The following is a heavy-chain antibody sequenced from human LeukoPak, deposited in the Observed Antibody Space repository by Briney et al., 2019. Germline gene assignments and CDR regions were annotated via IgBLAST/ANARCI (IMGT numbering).Heavy chain of an antibody. V-gene: IGHV2-5*01. CDR2: VYWNDDK. CDR1: GFSLSTSGVG. D-gene: IGHD3-22*01. J-gene: IGHJ4*02. Sequence: SGPTLVKPTQTLTLTCTFSGFSLSTSGVGVGWIRQPPGKALEWLAPVYWNDDKRYSPSLKSRLTITKDTSKNQVVLTMTNMDPVDTATYYCAHRIVVGYYFDYWGQGTLVTVSS. CDR3: AHRIVVGYYFDY.